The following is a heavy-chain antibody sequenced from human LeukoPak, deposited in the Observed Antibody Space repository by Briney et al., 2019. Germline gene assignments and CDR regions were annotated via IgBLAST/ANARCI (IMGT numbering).Heavy chain of an antibody. D-gene: IGHD1-7*01. Sequence: GGSLRLSCAASGFTLSSYWMHWVRQAPGKGLVWVSRINSDGSSTSYADSVKGRFTISRDNAKNTLYLQMNSLRAEDTAVYYCAKDERNWNYNLASQTYDWGQGTLVTVSS. CDR2: INSDGSST. V-gene: IGHV3-74*01. J-gene: IGHJ4*02. CDR1: GFTLSSYW. CDR3: AKDERNWNYNLASQTYD.